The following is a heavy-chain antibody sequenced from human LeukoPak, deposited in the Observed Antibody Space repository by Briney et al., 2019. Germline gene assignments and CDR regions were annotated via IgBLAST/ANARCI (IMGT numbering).Heavy chain of an antibody. CDR1: GFTFSSCA. CDR2: ISASGAST. Sequence: GGSLRLSCVVSGFTFSSCAMTWVRQAPGKGLEWVSAISASGASTYYADSVSGRFTISRDNSNNALSLQMNSLSADDTAVYYCARAAEASCSGTSCYRYFHHWGQGTLVIVSS. V-gene: IGHV3-23*01. CDR3: ARAAEASCSGTSCYRYFHH. J-gene: IGHJ1*01. D-gene: IGHD2-2*01.